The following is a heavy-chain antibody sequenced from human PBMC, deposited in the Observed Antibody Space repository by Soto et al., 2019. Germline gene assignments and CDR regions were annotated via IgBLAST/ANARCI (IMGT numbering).Heavy chain of an antibody. Sequence: VVSLRRSCSSCVFSCISSLITLFLQAPGNGLSWVANIKEDGSEKYYVDSVKGRLNISRDNTNESMYLQMNSLRAEDTAVYYCARETAPVGYRGLDVWGQG. CDR2: IKEDGSEK. D-gene: IGHD2-15*01. V-gene: IGHV3-7*01. CDR3: ARETAPVGYRGLDV. J-gene: IGHJ6*02. CDR1: VFSCISSL.